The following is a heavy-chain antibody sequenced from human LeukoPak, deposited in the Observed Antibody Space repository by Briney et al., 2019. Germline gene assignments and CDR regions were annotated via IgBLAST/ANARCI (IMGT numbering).Heavy chain of an antibody. D-gene: IGHD3-10*01. Sequence: GGSLRLSCAASGFTFSSYWMSWVRQAPGKGLEWVSTISGVGDVTYYADSVRGRFTISRDNSKNTLYLQMNSLRVEDTAVYYCARDSSMLRGPLVIYYFDFWGQGTLVTVSS. J-gene: IGHJ4*02. CDR1: GFTFSSYW. CDR3: ARDSSMLRGPLVIYYFDF. CDR2: ISGVGDVT. V-gene: IGHV3-23*01.